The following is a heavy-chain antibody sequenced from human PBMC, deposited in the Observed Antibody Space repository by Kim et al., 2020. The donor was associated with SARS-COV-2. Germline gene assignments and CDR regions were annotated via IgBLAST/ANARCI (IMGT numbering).Heavy chain of an antibody. CDR1: GFTFSSYG. D-gene: IGHD5-18*01. CDR2: IWYDGSNK. Sequence: GGSLRLSCAASGFTFSSYGMHWVRQAPGKGLEWVAVIWYDGSNKYYADSVKGRFTISRDNSKNTLYLQMNSLRAEDTAVYYCAKDLGWRDTAMGIYGMDVWGQGTTVTVSS. J-gene: IGHJ6*02. V-gene: IGHV3-33*06. CDR3: AKDLGWRDTAMGIYGMDV.